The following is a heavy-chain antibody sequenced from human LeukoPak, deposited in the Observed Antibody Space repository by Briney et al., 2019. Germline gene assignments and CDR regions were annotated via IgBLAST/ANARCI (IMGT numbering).Heavy chain of an antibody. Sequence: GASVKVSCKASGYTFTSYGISWVRQAPGQGLEWMGWINPNSGGTNYAQKFQGRVTMTRDTSISTAYMELSRLRYDDTAVFYCARFPAGGVVIRKYYFDYWGQGTLVTVSS. D-gene: IGHD3-3*01. V-gene: IGHV1-2*02. CDR3: ARFPAGGVVIRKYYFDY. J-gene: IGHJ4*02. CDR1: GYTFTSYG. CDR2: INPNSGGT.